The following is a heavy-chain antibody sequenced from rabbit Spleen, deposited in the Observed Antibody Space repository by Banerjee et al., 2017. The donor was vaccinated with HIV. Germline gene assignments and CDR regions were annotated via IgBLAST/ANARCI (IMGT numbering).Heavy chain of an antibody. CDR2: IYTTSGIT. V-gene: IGHV1S40*01. CDR1: GFSFSSSYY. D-gene: IGHD4-1*01. CDR3: PRDLAGIIGWHFNL. J-gene: IGHJ4*01. Sequence: QSLEESGGDLVKPGASLTLTCTASGFSFSSSYYICWVRQAPGKGLEWIACIYTTSGITFYASWAKGGFTISKTSSTTVTLQMTRQTAADTATSFCPRDLAGIIGWHFNLWGQGTLVTVS.